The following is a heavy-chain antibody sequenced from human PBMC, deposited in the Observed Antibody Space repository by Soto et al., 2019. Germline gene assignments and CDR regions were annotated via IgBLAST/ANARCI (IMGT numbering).Heavy chain of an antibody. V-gene: IGHV3-23*01. D-gene: IGHD3-22*01. CDR1: GFTFSSYA. Sequence: PGGSLRLSCAASGFTFSSYAMSWVRQAPGKGLEWVSGISGSGGSTHDADSVKGRFTISRDNSKNTLYLQLNSLRAEDTAVYFCAKGDRSYYDSSDYWGQGTLVTVSS. CDR2: ISGSGGST. J-gene: IGHJ4*02. CDR3: AKGDRSYYDSSDY.